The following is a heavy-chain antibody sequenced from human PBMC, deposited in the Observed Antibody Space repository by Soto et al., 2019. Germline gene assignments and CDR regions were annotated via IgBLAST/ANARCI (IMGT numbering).Heavy chain of an antibody. CDR2: IDSDGRST. D-gene: IGHD3-22*01. CDR1: GFPFSSYW. J-gene: IGHJ4*02. V-gene: IGHV3-74*03. CDR3: VRDYDSSGFYSGH. Sequence: RGSLRLSCAASGFPFSSYWMHWVRKSPGKGLVWVSQIDSDGRSTTYADTVKGRFTVSRDNAKNKLFLQMNSLRAEDTAVYYCVRDYDSSGFYSGHWGQRTLVTVFS.